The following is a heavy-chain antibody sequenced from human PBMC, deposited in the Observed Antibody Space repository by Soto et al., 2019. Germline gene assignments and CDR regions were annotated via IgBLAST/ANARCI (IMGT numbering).Heavy chain of an antibody. J-gene: IGHJ6*02. CDR1: GDSLRGQS. D-gene: IGHD6-19*01. CDR3: AREHSYGWSGVSLDV. CDR2: IDQSGGT. V-gene: IGHV4-34*10. Sequence: SETLSLTCAVVGDSLRGQSWNWIRQSPGKGLEWIGEIDQSGGTNYNPSLKSRAIISDDTSKNQFYLTLTSVTAADTAVYYCAREHSYGWSGVSLDVWGQGTTVTVSS.